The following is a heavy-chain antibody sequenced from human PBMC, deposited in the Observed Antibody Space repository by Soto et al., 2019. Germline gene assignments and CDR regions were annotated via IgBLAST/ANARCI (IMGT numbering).Heavy chain of an antibody. J-gene: IGHJ4*02. CDR3: ARVGHSSSSGSYFGY. D-gene: IGHD6-6*01. CDR1: GGTFSSYA. V-gene: IGHV1-69*13. Sequence: SVKVSCKASGGTFSSYAISWVRQAPGQGLEWMGGIIPIFGTANYAQKFQGRVTITADESTSTAYMELSSLRSEDTAVYYCARVGHSSSSGSYFGYWGQGTLVTVSS. CDR2: IIPIFGTA.